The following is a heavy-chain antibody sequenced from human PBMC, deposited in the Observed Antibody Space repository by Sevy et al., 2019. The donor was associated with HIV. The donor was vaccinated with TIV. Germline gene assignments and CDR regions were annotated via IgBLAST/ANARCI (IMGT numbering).Heavy chain of an antibody. J-gene: IGHJ6*02. V-gene: IGHV1-18*01. CDR3: ARELIRGITYGMGV. D-gene: IGHD3-10*01. CDR2: ISAYSGNT. CDR1: GYTFTTYA. Sequence: ASVKVSCKASGYTFTTYAINWVRQAPGQGLEWLGWISAYSGNTHYAQKLQVRVTMTTDTSTTTAYMELRSLRFDDTAVYYCARELIRGITYGMGVWGQGTTVTVSS.